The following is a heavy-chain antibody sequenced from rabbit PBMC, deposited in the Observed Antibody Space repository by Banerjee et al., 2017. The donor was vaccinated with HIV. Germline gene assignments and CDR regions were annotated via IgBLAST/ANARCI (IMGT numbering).Heavy chain of an antibody. CDR1: GFTLSSYW. D-gene: IGHD6-1*01. Sequence: QEQLVESGGGLVKPEGSLTLTCKAPGFTLSSYWMWWVRQAPGMGLEWIACIGAGSSGTTYYASWAKGRFTISKTSSTTVTLQMTSLTAADTATYFCARDWADSNGYSYAYDLNLWGPGTLVTVS. CDR2: IGAGSSGTT. V-gene: IGHV1S45*01. CDR3: ARDWADSNGYSYAYDLNL. J-gene: IGHJ4*01.